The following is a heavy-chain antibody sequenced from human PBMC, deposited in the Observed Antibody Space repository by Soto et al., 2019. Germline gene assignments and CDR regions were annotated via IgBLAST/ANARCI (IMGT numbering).Heavy chain of an antibody. CDR2: IYYSGST. V-gene: IGHV4-59*01. Sequence: SETLSLTCTVSGGSISSYYWSWIRQPPGKGLEWIGYIYYSGSTNYNPSLKSRVTISVDTSKNQFSLKLSSVTAADTAVYYCARVGDYGPRRLKRNWIDPWGQGTMVTVSS. CDR3: ARVGDYGPRRLKRNWIDP. D-gene: IGHD4-17*01. CDR1: GGSISSYY. J-gene: IGHJ5*02.